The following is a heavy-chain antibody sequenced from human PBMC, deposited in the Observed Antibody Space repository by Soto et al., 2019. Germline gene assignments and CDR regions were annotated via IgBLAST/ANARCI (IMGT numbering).Heavy chain of an antibody. CDR3: ARQGSSWATYYYYYYMDV. CDR2: IYPGDSDT. Sequence: GESLKISCKGSGYSFTSYWIGWVRQMPGKGLEWMGIIYPGDSDTRYSPSFQGQVTISADKSISTAYLQWSSLKASDTAMYYCARQGSSWATYYYYYYMDVWGKGTTVTVSS. CDR1: GYSFTSYW. D-gene: IGHD6-13*01. V-gene: IGHV5-51*01. J-gene: IGHJ6*03.